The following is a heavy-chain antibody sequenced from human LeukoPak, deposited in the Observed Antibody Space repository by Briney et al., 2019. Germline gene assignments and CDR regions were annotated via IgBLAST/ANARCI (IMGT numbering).Heavy chain of an antibody. CDR2: INPNSGGT. Sequence: ASVKVSCKASGYTFTRYYMHWVRQAPGQGLEWMGWINPNSGGTNYAQKFQGRVTMTRDTSISTAYMELSRLRSDDTAVYYCARVGRRYCSGGSCYRLDYWGQGTLVTVSS. CDR3: ARVGRRYCSGGSCYRLDY. J-gene: IGHJ4*02. CDR1: GYTFTRYY. D-gene: IGHD2-15*01. V-gene: IGHV1-2*02.